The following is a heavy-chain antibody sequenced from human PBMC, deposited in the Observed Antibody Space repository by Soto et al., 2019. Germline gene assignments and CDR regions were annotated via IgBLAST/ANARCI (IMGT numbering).Heavy chain of an antibody. CDR2: INSDGSST. Sequence: EVSLRLSWAASGFTFSSYGIHWVRQAPGKGLVRVSRINSDGSSTSYADSVKGRFTISRDNAKNTLYLQMNSLRAEDTAVYYCVRTSLVVAAATREDYWGQGTLVTVS. D-gene: IGHD2-15*01. V-gene: IGHV3-74*01. J-gene: IGHJ4*02. CDR3: VRTSLVVAAATREDY. CDR1: GFTFSSYG.